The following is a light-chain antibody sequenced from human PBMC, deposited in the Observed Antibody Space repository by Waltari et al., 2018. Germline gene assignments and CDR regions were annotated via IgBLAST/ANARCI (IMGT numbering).Light chain of an antibody. V-gene: IGKV1-5*03. CDR2: KAS. CDR1: QSISNY. Sequence: DIQMTQSPSTLSASVGDTITITCRASQSISNYLAWYQQKPGKAPKLLIYKASTSGSGVPSRFSGSGSGTEFTLTISSLQPDDFATYYCQQYNTYSSLGQGTQVEIK. J-gene: IGKJ2*03. CDR3: QQYNTYSS.